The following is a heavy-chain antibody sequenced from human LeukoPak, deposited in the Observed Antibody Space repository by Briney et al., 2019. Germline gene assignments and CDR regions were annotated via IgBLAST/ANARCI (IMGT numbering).Heavy chain of an antibody. J-gene: IGHJ4*02. Sequence: PGGSLRLSCAASGFTFSSYWMSWVRQAPGKGLEWVSIIIASSGSTFYADSVKGRFTISRDNSKNTLYLQMNSLRVEDTAVYYCVKGGYDYVEVAYFDFWGQGTLVTVSS. CDR1: GFTFSSYW. CDR3: VKGGYDYVEVAYFDF. D-gene: IGHD5-12*01. CDR2: IIASSGST. V-gene: IGHV3-23*01.